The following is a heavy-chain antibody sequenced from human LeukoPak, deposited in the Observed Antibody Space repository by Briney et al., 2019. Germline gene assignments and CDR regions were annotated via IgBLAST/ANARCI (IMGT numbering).Heavy chain of an antibody. J-gene: IGHJ6*02. CDR1: GFTFSNAW. D-gene: IGHD3-10*01. CDR2: IKSKTDGGTR. CDR3: TTGPFDYYGSASYLANGMDV. Sequence: GGSLRLSCAASGFTFSNAWMSWVRQAPGKGLEWVGRIKSKTDGGTRDYTAPVKGRFTISRDDSKNTLYLQMNSLKTEDTAVYYCTTGPFDYYGSASYLANGMDVWGQGTTVTASS. V-gene: IGHV3-15*01.